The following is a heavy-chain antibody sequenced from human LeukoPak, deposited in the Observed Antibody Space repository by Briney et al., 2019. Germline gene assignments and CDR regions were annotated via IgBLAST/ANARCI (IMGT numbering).Heavy chain of an antibody. CDR3: ARDRYSGSYWADY. CDR1: GFTFSCYS. CDR2: ISSSSSYI. J-gene: IGHJ4*02. Sequence: GGSLRLSCAASGFTFSCYSMNWVRQAPGKGLEWVSSISSSSSYIYYADSVKGRFTISRDNAKNSLYLQMNSLRAEDTAVYYCARDRYSGSYWADYWGQGTLVTVSS. V-gene: IGHV3-21*01. D-gene: IGHD1-26*01.